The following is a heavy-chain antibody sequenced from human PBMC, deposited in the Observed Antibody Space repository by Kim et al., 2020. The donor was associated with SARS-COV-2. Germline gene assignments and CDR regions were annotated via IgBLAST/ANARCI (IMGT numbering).Heavy chain of an antibody. CDR1: GYSFTSYW. CDR3: ARLGDYYGSGSYSTYDY. V-gene: IGHV5-10-1*01. Sequence: GESLKISCRGSGYSFTSYWISCVRQTPGKGLEWMGRIDPSDSYTYYSPSFQGHVTFSADKRISTAFLQWSGLKASDSAIYYCARLGDYYGSGSYSTYDYWGQGTLVTVSS. CDR2: IDPSDSYT. D-gene: IGHD3-10*01. J-gene: IGHJ4*02.